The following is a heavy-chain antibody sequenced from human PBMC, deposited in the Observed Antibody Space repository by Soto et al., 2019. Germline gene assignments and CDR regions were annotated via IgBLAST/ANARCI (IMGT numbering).Heavy chain of an antibody. J-gene: IGHJ6*02. CDR2: TYYSGST. Sequence: SETLSLTCTVSGGSIGSGEYNWSWIRQPPGKGLEWIGYTYYSGSTFYNPSFKSRVTISVDTSKNQFSLKLNSVTAADTAVYYCARDLWGYCGTDCYPLDVWGQGTTVTVSS. CDR1: GGSIGSGEYN. D-gene: IGHD2-21*02. CDR3: ARDLWGYCGTDCYPLDV. V-gene: IGHV4-61*08.